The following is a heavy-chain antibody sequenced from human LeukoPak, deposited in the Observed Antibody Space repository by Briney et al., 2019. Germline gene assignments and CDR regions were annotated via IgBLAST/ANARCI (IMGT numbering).Heavy chain of an antibody. D-gene: IGHD5-24*01. V-gene: IGHV3-23*01. CDR3: VQEARRDGYKLAPVAEH. CDR2: ISETSRKT. J-gene: IGHJ1*01. Sequence: GGPLRLSCAASGFTFNIYAMSWVRQAPGKGLEWVSAISETSRKTYYADSVKGRFTISRDNSKNTLYLQMNGLRDEDTAVYYCVQEARRDGYKLAPVAEHWGQGTLVAVSS. CDR1: GFTFNIYA.